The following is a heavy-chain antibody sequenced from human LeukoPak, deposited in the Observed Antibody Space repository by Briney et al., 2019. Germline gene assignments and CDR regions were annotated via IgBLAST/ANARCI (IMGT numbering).Heavy chain of an antibody. CDR3: ARGFASYGQRDYFDN. CDR2: INPSGGST. D-gene: IGHD5-18*01. V-gene: IGHV1-46*01. J-gene: IGHJ4*02. CDR1: GYTFTSYY. Sequence: PGASVKVSCKASGYTFTSYYMHWVRQAPGQGLEWMGIINPSGGSTSYAQKFQGRVTMTRDPSTSTVYMELSSLRSEDTAVYCCARGFASYGQRDYFDNWGQGTLVTVSS.